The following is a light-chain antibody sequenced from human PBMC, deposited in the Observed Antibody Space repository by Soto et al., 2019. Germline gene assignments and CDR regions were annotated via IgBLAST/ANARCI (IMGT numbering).Light chain of an antibody. CDR1: SSNIGTNT. Sequence: QSVLTQPPSASGTPVQRVTISCSGGSSNIGTNTLNWYQQLPGTAPKLLIYSNNQRPSGVPDRFSGSKSGTSASLAISGLQSEDEADYYCAAWDDSLNGYVFGTGTKVTVL. J-gene: IGLJ1*01. V-gene: IGLV1-44*01. CDR3: AAWDDSLNGYV. CDR2: SNN.